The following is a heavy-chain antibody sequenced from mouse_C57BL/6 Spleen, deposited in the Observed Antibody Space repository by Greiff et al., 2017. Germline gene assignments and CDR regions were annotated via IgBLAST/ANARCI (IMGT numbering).Heavy chain of an antibody. D-gene: IGHD4-1*02. V-gene: IGHV5-4*01. CDR2: ISDGGSYT. Sequence: DVMLVESGGGLVKPGGSLKLSCAASGFTFSSYAMSWVRQTPEKRLAWVATISDGGSYTYYPDNVKGRFTISRDNAKNNLYLQMSHLKSEDTAMYYCARDRQLGRGYFDYWGQGTTLTVSS. J-gene: IGHJ2*01. CDR3: ARDRQLGRGYFDY. CDR1: GFTFSSYA.